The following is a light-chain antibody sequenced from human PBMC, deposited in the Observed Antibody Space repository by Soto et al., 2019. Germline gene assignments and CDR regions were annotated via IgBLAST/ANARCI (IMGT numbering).Light chain of an antibody. J-gene: IGLJ2*01. CDR1: SGSIASNY. V-gene: IGLV6-57*04. CDR3: QSYDSSSVV. Sequence: NFMLTQPHSVSESPGKTVTISCTRSSGSIASNYVQWYQQRPGSAPTTVIYEDNQRPSGVPDRFSGSIDSSSNSASLTISGLKTEDEADYYCQSYDSSSVVFGGGTQVTVL. CDR2: EDN.